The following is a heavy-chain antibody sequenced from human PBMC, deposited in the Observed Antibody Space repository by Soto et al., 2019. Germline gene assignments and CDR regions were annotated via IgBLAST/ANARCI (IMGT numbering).Heavy chain of an antibody. J-gene: IGHJ6*02. V-gene: IGHV3-53*01. CDR3: ARGGQLRYFDWLPDYYYYGMDV. CDR2: IYSGGST. Sequence: PGGSLRLSCAASGFTVSSNYMSWVRQAPGKGLEWVSVIYSGGSTYYADSVKGRFTISRDNSKNTLYLQMNSLRAEDTVVYYCARGGQLRYFDWLPDYYYYGMDVWGQGTTVTVSS. CDR1: GFTVSSNY. D-gene: IGHD3-9*01.